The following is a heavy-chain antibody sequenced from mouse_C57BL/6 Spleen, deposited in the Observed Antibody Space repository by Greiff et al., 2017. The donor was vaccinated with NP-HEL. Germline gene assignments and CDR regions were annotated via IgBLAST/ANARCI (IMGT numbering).Heavy chain of an antibody. CDR3: ARLWELYYGNPPFDY. J-gene: IGHJ2*01. V-gene: IGHV1-72*01. Sequence: VQLQQPGAELVKPGASVKLSCKASGYTFTSYWMHWVKQRPGRGLEWIGRIDPNSGGTKYNEKFKSKATLTVDKPSSTAYMQISRLASEDSAVYYSARLWELYYGNPPFDYWGQGTTLTVSS. CDR1: GYTFTSYW. D-gene: IGHD2-1*01. CDR2: IDPNSGGT.